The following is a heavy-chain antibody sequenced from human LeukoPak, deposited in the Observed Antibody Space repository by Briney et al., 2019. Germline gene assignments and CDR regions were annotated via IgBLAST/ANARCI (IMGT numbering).Heavy chain of an antibody. V-gene: IGHV3-48*02. J-gene: IGHJ4*02. CDR3: ARDFAYCGGDCYPTTNYFDY. D-gene: IGHD2-21*02. CDR1: GFTFSSYS. CDR2: ISSSSSTI. Sequence: GGSLRLSCAASGFTFSSYSTNWVRQAPGKGLEWVSYISSSSSTIYYADSVKGRFTISRDNARNSLYLQMNSLRDEDTAVYYCARDFAYCGGDCYPTTNYFDYWGQGTLVTVSS.